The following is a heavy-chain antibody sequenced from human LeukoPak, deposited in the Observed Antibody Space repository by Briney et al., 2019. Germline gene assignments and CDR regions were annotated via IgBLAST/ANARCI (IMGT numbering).Heavy chain of an antibody. J-gene: IGHJ2*01. V-gene: IGHV4-59*02. CDR3: ARVYYSSSYDYWYFDL. CDR1: GGSVNSYY. CDR2: IHYSGST. D-gene: IGHD6-13*01. Sequence: SETLSLTCTVSGGSVNSYYWSWIRQPPGKGLEWMGYIHYSGSTNYNPSLKSRVTISVDTSKNQFSLKLTSVTAADTAVYYCARVYYSSSYDYWYFDLWGRGTLVTVSS.